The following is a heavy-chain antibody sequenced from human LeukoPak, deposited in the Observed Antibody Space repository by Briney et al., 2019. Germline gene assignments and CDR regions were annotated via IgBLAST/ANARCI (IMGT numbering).Heavy chain of an antibody. D-gene: IGHD3-16*02. CDR2: ISYDGSSK. J-gene: IGHJ4*02. CDR3: AKVDVRLGELSFLDY. V-gene: IGHV3-30*18. CDR1: GFTFSSYG. Sequence: PGGSLRLSCAASGFTFSSYGMHWVRQAPGKGLGWVAVISYDGSSKYYADCVKGRFTISRDNSKNTLYLQMNSLRAEDTAVYYCAKVDVRLGELSFLDYWGQGTLVTVSS.